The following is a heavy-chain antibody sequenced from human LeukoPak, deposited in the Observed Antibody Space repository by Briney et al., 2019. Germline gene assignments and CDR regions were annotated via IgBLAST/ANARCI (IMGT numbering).Heavy chain of an antibody. J-gene: IGHJ5*02. CDR1: GGSISSYY. D-gene: IGHD2-15*01. V-gene: IGHV4-59*01. CDR2: IYYSGST. CDR3: ARVGGCSGGSCYPHWFDP. Sequence: SETLSLTCTVSGGSISSYYWSWIRQPPGKGLEWIGYIYYSGSTNYSPSLKSRVTISVDTSKNQFSLKLSSVTAADTAVYYCARVGGCSGGSCYPHWFDPWGQGTLVTVSS.